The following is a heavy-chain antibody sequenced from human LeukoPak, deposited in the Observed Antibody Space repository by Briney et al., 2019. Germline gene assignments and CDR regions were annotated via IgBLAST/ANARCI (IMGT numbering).Heavy chain of an antibody. V-gene: IGHV3-48*01. J-gene: IGHJ6*02. CDR1: GFSFSHYS. CDR2: IGVGGRPT. Sequence: PGGSLRLSCAASGFSFSHYSMTWARQASGKGLEWISYIGVGGRPTNYADSVKARFTISRDDAQNSLYLQMNSLRAEDTAVYYCAKNTWKSSDSGRGRMDVWGQGTTDTVSS. D-gene: IGHD3-10*01. CDR3: AKNTWKSSDSGRGRMDV.